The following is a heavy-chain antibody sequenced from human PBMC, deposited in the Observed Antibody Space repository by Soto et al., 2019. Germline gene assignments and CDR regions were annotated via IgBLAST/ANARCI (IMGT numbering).Heavy chain of an antibody. CDR1: GGALSSYA. CDR2: IIPIFGTA. D-gene: IGHD6-13*01. J-gene: IGHJ6*02. CDR3: ARRIAAGFYYYYGMDV. V-gene: IGHV1-69*13. Sequence: GASVKLTCKASGGALSSYAISWVRQAPGQGLEWMGGIIPIFGTANYAQKFQGRVTITADESTSTAYMELSSLRSEDTAVYYCARRIAAGFYYYYGMDVWGQGTTVTVSS.